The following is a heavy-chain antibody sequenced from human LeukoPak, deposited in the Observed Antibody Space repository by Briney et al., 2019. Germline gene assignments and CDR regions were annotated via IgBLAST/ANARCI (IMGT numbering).Heavy chain of an antibody. CDR1: GYTFSGYY. Sequence: ASVKVSCKASGYTFSGYYIHWVRQAPGQGLEWMGWINPNTGGTKYAQRLQGRVTMTTDTSTSTAYMELRSLRSDDTAVYYCARDKSIFGELLYGFDYWGQGTLVTVSS. J-gene: IGHJ4*02. V-gene: IGHV1-2*02. D-gene: IGHD3-10*01. CDR3: ARDKSIFGELLYGFDY. CDR2: INPNTGGT.